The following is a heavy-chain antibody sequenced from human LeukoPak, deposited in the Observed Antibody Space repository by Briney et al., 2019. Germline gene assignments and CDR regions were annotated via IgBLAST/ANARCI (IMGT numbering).Heavy chain of an antibody. CDR1: GYTFTSYD. V-gene: IGHV1-8*01. J-gene: IGHJ3*02. CDR2: MNPNSGNT. Sequence: ASVKVSCKASGYTFTSYDINWVRQATGQGLEWMGWMNPNSGNTGYAQKFQARVTMTTDTSTSTAYMELRSLRSDDTAVYYCARDEGLRWPKKKYAFDIWGQGTMVTVSS. D-gene: IGHD4-23*01. CDR3: ARDEGLRWPKKKYAFDI.